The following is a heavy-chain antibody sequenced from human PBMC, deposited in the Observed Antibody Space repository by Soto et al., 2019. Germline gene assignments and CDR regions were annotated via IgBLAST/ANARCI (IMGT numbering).Heavy chain of an antibody. CDR3: ARGGGGPLDWFDP. V-gene: IGHV1-3*05. D-gene: IGHD3-10*01. Sequence: QVQLVQSGAEEKKPGASVKVSCKASGYTFTSYAMHWVRQAPGQRLEWMGWINAGNGNTKYSQKFQGRVTITRDTAASTAYLELSSLRSEDTAVYYCARGGGGPLDWFDPWGQGTLVTVSS. CDR1: GYTFTSYA. J-gene: IGHJ5*02. CDR2: INAGNGNT.